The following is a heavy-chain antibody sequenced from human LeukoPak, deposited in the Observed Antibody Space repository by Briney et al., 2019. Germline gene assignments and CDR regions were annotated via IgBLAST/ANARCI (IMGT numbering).Heavy chain of an antibody. CDR2: ISYDGSNK. V-gene: IGHV3-30*18. Sequence: GGSLRLSCAASGFTFSSYGMHWVRQAPGKGLEWVAVISYDGSNKYYADSVKGRFTISRDNSKNTLYLQMNSLRAEDTAVYYCAKAHSTSHSLYYYYYGMDVWGQGTTVTVSS. CDR1: GFTFSSYG. CDR3: AKAHSTSHSLYYYYYGMDV. D-gene: IGHD2-2*01. J-gene: IGHJ6*02.